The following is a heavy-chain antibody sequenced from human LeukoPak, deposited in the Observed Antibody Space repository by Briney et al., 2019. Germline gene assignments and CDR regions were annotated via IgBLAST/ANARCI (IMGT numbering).Heavy chain of an antibody. CDR2: ISGSGGST. CDR3: AKGAARGYYYDSSGYYGAFDI. D-gene: IGHD3-22*01. Sequence: GGSLRLSCAASGFTFSSYAMSWVRQAPGKGLEWVSAISGSGGSTYYADSVKGRFTISRDNSKNTLYLQMNSLRAEDTAVYYCAKGAARGYYYDSSGYYGAFDIWGQGTMVTVSS. V-gene: IGHV3-23*01. J-gene: IGHJ3*02. CDR1: GFTFSSYA.